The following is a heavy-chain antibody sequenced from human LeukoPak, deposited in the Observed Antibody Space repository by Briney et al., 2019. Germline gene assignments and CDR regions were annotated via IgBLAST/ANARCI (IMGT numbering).Heavy chain of an antibody. CDR3: AKDSEYYDILTGYPDY. D-gene: IGHD3-9*01. CDR1: GFTFSSYG. V-gene: IGHV3-23*01. J-gene: IGHJ4*02. CDR2: ISGSGGST. Sequence: PGGSLRLSCAASGFTFSSYGMNWVRQAPGKGLEWVSAISGSGGSTYYADSVKGRFTISRDNSKNTLYLQMNSLRAEDTAVYYCAKDSEYYDILTGYPDYWGQGTLVTVSS.